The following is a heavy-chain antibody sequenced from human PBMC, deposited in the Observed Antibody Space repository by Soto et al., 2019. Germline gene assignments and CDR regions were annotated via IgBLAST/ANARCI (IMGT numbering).Heavy chain of an antibody. CDR2: ISGGDDTT. CDR3: AKGRGGSGSLTPRVDF. V-gene: IGHV3-23*01. J-gene: IGHJ4*02. CDR1: GFTFNNYA. Sequence: EVQLLASGGGLVQPGGSLRLSCAASGFTFNNYAMTWVRQAPGKGLEWVSAISGGDDTTSYADSVKGRFTVSRDGSKNTLYLQMSSLRAEDTALYYCAKGRGGSGSLTPRVDFWGQGTLVTVSS. D-gene: IGHD3-10*01.